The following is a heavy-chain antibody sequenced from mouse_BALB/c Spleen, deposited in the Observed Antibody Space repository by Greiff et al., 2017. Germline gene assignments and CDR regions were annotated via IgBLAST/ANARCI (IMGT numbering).Heavy chain of an antibody. CDR2: ISSGGGST. CDR3: ARQDYGNYIGY. V-gene: IGHV5-12-1*01. J-gene: IGHJ2*01. D-gene: IGHD2-1*01. Sequence: EVMLVESGGGLVKPGGSLKLSCAASGFAFSSYDMSWVRQTPETRLEWVAYISSGGGSTYYPDTVKGRFTISRDNAKNTLYLQMSSLKSEDTAMYYCARQDYGNYIGYWGQEATLAESS. CDR1: GFAFSSYD.